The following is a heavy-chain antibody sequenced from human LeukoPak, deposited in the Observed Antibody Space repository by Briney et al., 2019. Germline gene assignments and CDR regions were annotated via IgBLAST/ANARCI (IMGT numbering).Heavy chain of an antibody. J-gene: IGHJ5*02. CDR1: GYSFSGYY. D-gene: IGHD3-10*01. CDR3: ALIGDHAWFDP. CDR2: INPNSGGT. V-gene: IGHV1-2*02. Sequence: ASVKVSCKASGYSFSGYYIFWVRRAPGQGLEWMGWINPNSGGTNYAPEFQGRLTMTRDTSITTAYMELSTLRSDDTAVYYCALIGDHAWFDPWGQGTLVTVSS.